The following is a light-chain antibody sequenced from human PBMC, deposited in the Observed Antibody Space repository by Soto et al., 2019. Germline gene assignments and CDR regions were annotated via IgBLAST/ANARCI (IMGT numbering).Light chain of an antibody. V-gene: IGLV2-8*01. Sequence: QSVLTQPPSASGSAGQSVTISCTGTSSDVGGYNYVSWYQQHPGKAPKLMIHEVTKRPSGVPDRFSGSKSGNTASLTVSGLQAEDQADYYCSSYAGSNNLVFGGGTKLTVL. CDR3: SSYAGSNNLV. J-gene: IGLJ2*01. CDR1: SSDVGGYNY. CDR2: EVT.